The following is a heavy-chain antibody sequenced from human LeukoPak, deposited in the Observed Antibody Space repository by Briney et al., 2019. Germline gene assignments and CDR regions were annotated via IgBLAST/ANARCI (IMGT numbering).Heavy chain of an antibody. CDR1: GGSISSYY. CDR3: ARSYSSSWYDNNWFDP. Sequence: SETLSLTCTVSGGSISSYYWSWIRQPPGKGLEWIGYIYYSGSTNYNPPLKSRVTISVDTSKNQFSLKLSSVTAADTAVYYCARSYSSSWYDNNWFDPWGQGTLVTVSS. CDR2: IYYSGST. J-gene: IGHJ5*02. V-gene: IGHV4-59*08. D-gene: IGHD6-13*01.